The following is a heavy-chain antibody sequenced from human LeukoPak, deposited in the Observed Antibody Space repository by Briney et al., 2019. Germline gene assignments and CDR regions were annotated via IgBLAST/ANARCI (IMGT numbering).Heavy chain of an antibody. Sequence: HSGGSLRLSCAASGFTFSNYAMSWVRQAPGKGLEWVSGISGSDGTTYYADSVKGRFTISRDNAKNTLYLQMNSLRAEDTAVYYCARDGVGFYNWFDPWGQGTLVTVSS. V-gene: IGHV3-23*01. CDR3: ARDGVGFYNWFDP. D-gene: IGHD2-8*01. CDR2: ISGSDGTT. J-gene: IGHJ5*02. CDR1: GFTFSNYA.